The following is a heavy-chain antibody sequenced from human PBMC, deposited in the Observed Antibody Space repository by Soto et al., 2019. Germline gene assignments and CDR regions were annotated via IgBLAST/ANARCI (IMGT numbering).Heavy chain of an antibody. J-gene: IGHJ4*02. CDR2: IYYSGNT. CDR3: AREGNLGRWLQPLDF. Sequence: SETLSLTCDVSGDTISTGGYTWAWIRQPPGKALEWIGYIYYSGNTYYNPSLKSRVTISVDTSKNQFSLRLISVTAADTAKYFCAREGNLGRWLQPLDFWGQGTLVTVSS. D-gene: IGHD5-12*01. V-gene: IGHV4-30-4*07. CDR1: GDTISTGGYT.